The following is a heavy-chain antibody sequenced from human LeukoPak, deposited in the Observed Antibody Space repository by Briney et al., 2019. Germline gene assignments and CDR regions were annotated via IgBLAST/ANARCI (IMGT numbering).Heavy chain of an antibody. CDR3: ASFGSGSNLDAFDI. CDR2: ISSSGSTI. Sequence: GGSLRLSCAASGFTFSDYYMSWIRQAPGKGLEWVSYISSSGSTIYYADSVKGRFTISRDNAKNSLYLQMNSLRDEDTAVYYCASFGSGSNLDAFDIWGQGTMVTVST. CDR1: GFTFSDYY. D-gene: IGHD3-10*01. V-gene: IGHV3-11*04. J-gene: IGHJ3*02.